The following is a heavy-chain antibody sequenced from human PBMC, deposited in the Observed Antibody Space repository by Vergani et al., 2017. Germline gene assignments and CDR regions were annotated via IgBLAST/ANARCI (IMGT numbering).Heavy chain of an antibody. CDR1: GFTFSSYG. Sequence: VQLLESGGGLVQPGGSLRLSCAASGFTFSSYGMHWVRQAPGKGLEWVAFIRYDGSNKYYADSVKGRFTISRDNSKNTLYLQMNSLRAEDTAVYYCAKDFLYCSSTSCPTSDYYYMDVWGKGTTVTVSS. D-gene: IGHD2-2*01. CDR2: IRYDGSNK. J-gene: IGHJ6*03. V-gene: IGHV3-30*02. CDR3: AKDFLYCSSTSCPTSDYYYMDV.